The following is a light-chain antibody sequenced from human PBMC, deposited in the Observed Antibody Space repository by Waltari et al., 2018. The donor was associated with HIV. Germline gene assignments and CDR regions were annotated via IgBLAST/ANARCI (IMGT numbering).Light chain of an antibody. V-gene: IGLV2-23*02. CDR1: SSDVGGYKY. CDR3: CSYAGSSTLL. CDR2: DVS. Sequence: QSALTQPASVSGSPGQSITISCTGASSDVGGYKYVSWYQPHPGKSPKLRRYDVSERPSGVSNRFSGSKSGNTASLTISGLQAEDEADYYCCSYAGSSTLLFGGGTKVTVL. J-gene: IGLJ3*02.